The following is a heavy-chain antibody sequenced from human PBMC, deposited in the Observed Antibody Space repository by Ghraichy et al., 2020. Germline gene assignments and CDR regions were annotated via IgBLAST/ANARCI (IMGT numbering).Heavy chain of an antibody. Sequence: SVKVSCKTSGGTFITTAFSWVRQAPGQGLEWMGRHLPLFNVLDYAQNFQDRFTITADKSTSTVYMELSSLRSEDTALYYCVVDRGADYGNLRSAFDVWGQGTLVTVSS. V-gene: IGHV1-69*04. CDR1: GGTFITTA. D-gene: IGHD4-17*01. J-gene: IGHJ3*01. CDR3: VVDRGADYGNLRSAFDV. CDR2: HLPLFNVL.